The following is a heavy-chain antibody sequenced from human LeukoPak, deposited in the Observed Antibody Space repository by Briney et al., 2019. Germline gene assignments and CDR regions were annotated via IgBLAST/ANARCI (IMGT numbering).Heavy chain of an antibody. V-gene: IGHV1-8*01. D-gene: IGHD3-10*01. CDR2: MNPNSGNT. CDR1: GYTFTSYD. Sequence: GASVKVSCKASGYTFTSYDINWVRQATGQGLEWMRWMNPNSGNTGYAQKFQGRVTMTRNTSISTAYMELSSLRSEDTAVYYCARGLPFPYYYGSGSYWALDYWGQGTLVTVSS. CDR3: ARGLPFPYYYGSGSYWALDY. J-gene: IGHJ4*02.